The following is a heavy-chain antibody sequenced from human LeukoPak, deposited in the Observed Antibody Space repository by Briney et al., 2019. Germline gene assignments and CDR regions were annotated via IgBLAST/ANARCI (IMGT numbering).Heavy chain of an antibody. D-gene: IGHD6-13*01. CDR3: ARDGLPGYSSSCRFGCGENYFDY. J-gene: IGHJ4*02. CDR1: GGSFSGYY. Sequence: SETLSLTCAVYGGSFSGYYWSWLRQPPGKGLEWLGEINHSGSTNYNPSLKSRVTVSVDTSKNQFSLKLSSVTAEDTAVYYCARDGLPGYSSSCRFGCGENYFDYWGQGTLVTVSS. CDR2: INHSGST. V-gene: IGHV4-34*01.